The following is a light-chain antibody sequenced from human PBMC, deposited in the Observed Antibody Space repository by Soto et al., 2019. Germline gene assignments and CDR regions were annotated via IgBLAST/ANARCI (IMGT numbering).Light chain of an antibody. CDR2: DGS. J-gene: IGKJ4*01. Sequence: EIVLTQSPATLSLSPGDRATLSCGASQSVRSSYVAWYQQKAGLAPRLLIYDGSSRASGIPDRFSGSGSGTDFTLTIGRLEPEDLAVYYCQKYDNSAPLSFGGGTKVEMK. CDR1: QSVRSSY. CDR3: QKYDNSAPLS. V-gene: IGKV3D-20*01.